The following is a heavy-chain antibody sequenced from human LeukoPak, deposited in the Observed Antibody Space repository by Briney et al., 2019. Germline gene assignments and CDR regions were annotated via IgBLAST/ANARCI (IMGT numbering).Heavy chain of an antibody. CDR1: GNTFTGYY. J-gene: IGHJ6*02. Sequence: ASVKVSCKASGNTFTGYYVHWVRQAPGQGFEWMGWINPQSGGTNYAQNFQGRVTMTGDTSISTVHMEVSRLRSDDTAVYYCARSGYYYGLDVWGQGTTVTLSS. CDR2: INPQSGGT. V-gene: IGHV1-2*02. CDR3: ARSGYYYGLDV. D-gene: IGHD3-22*01.